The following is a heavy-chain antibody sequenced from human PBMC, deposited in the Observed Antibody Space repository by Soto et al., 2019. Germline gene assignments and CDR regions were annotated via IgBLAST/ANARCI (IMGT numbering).Heavy chain of an antibody. J-gene: IGHJ4*02. V-gene: IGHV1-69*18. D-gene: IGHD2-15*01. CDR2: IIPVFRTS. CDR1: GVTFSSYA. Sequence: QVQLVQSGAEVKNPGSSVKVSCSASGVTFSSYAFTWVRQAPGQGLEWMGNIIPVFRTSTYAQRVQGRMTLSADESTHAVYMELSSLRSEDTAVYFFAKDGSWAGRGGESWGQGTLVIVSA. CDR3: AKDGSWAGRGGES.